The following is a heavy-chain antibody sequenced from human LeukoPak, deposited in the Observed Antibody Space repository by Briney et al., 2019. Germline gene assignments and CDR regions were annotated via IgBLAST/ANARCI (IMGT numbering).Heavy chain of an antibody. Sequence: GGSLRLSCAVSGFTFSDYYMHWIRQAPGKGLEWVSYISSSGSSIYYADSVKGRFTISRDNARNSLFLQMNSLRSEDTAVYYCAREHSSMVRGVIITRQFDPWGQGTLVTVSS. CDR1: GFTFSDYY. V-gene: IGHV3-11*04. CDR3: AREHSSMVRGVIITRQFDP. CDR2: ISSSGSSI. D-gene: IGHD3-10*01. J-gene: IGHJ5*02.